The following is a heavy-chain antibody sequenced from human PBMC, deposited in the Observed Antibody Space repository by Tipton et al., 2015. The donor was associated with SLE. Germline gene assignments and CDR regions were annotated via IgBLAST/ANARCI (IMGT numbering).Heavy chain of an antibody. CDR1: GGSISSTSHY. V-gene: IGHV4-39*07. Sequence: TLSLTCTVSGGSISSTSHYWGWIRQPPGKGLEWIGSIYHSGSTYFNPSLKSRVTILVDTSQNQVSLRRTSMTAADTAVYYCARGGALWSGPISYYFFFYYMFVWGKGSPSIVSS. CDR3: ARGGALWSGPISYYFFFYYMFV. D-gene: IGHD3-3*01. CDR2: IYHSGST. J-gene: IGHJ6*03.